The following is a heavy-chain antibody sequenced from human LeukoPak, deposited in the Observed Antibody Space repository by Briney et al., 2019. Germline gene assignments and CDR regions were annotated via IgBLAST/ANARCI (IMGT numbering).Heavy chain of an antibody. CDR3: ARGSRNWGAFDI. CDR1: GGSISSSSYY. Sequence: TSETLSLICTVSGGSISSSSYYWGWIRQPPGKGLEWIGSIYYSGSTYYNPSLKSRVTISVDTSKNQFSLKLSSVTAADTAVYYCARGSRNWGAFDIWGQGTMVTVSS. J-gene: IGHJ3*02. CDR2: IYYSGST. V-gene: IGHV4-39*07. D-gene: IGHD7-27*01.